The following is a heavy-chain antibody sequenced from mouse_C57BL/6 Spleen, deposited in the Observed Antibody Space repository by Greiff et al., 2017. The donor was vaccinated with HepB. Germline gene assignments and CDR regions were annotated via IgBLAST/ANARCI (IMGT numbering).Heavy chain of an antibody. CDR1: GFTFSDYG. V-gene: IGHV5-17*01. Sequence: EVQVVESGGGLVKPGGSLKLSCAASGFTFSDYGMHWVRQAPEKGLEWVAYISSGSSTIYYADTVKGRFTISRDNAKNTLFLQMTSLRSEDTAMYYCARPNYGSGSGYYAMDYWGQGTSVTVSS. CDR2: ISSGSSTI. CDR3: ARPNYGSGSGYYAMDY. J-gene: IGHJ4*01. D-gene: IGHD1-1*01.